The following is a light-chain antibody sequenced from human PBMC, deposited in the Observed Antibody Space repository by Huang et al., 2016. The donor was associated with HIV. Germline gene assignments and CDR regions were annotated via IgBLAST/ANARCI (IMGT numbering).Light chain of an antibody. J-gene: IGKJ1*01. CDR1: QSVASN. CDR3: QQYKYWPRA. Sequence: EIVMTQSPATLSVSPGERATLSCRASQSVASNLAWFQQKPGQAPRLLIFDTSTRATDIPARFSGSGSGTEFTLTISSLQSEDFAVYYCQQYKYWPRAFGQGTKVEIK. CDR2: DTS. V-gene: IGKV3-15*01.